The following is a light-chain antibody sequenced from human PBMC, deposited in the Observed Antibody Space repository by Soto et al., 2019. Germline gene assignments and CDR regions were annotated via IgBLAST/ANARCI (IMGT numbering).Light chain of an antibody. V-gene: IGKV3-11*01. CDR3: QQRSNWPT. CDR1: QSVSSY. CDR2: DAS. Sequence: EIVLTQSPATLSLSPGERATLSCRASQSVSSYLAWYQQKPGKAPRLLIYDASNKATGIPARLSGSRTETNFTLTISSLEPEDFAVYYCQQRSNWPTFGQGTKVDIK. J-gene: IGKJ1*01.